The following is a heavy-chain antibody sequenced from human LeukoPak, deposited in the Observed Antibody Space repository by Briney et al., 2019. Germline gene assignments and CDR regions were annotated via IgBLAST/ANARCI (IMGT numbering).Heavy chain of an antibody. D-gene: IGHD2-2*01. CDR1: GGTFSSYA. CDR3: ARTGYCSSASRSVVKQWLVRVYFDY. V-gene: IGHV1-69*13. Sequence: ASVKVSCKASGGTFSSYAISWVRQAPGQGLEWMGGIIPIFGTANYAQKFQGRVTITADESTSTAYMELSSLRSEDTAVYYCARTGYCSSASRSVVKQWLVRVYFDYWGQGTLVTVSS. J-gene: IGHJ4*02. CDR2: IIPIFGTA.